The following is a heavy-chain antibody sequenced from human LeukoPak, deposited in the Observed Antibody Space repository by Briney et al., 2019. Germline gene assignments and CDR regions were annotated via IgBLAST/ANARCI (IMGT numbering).Heavy chain of an antibody. J-gene: IGHJ4*02. V-gene: IGHV3-23*01. CDR3: AKGTYYYDSSGYYGGYYFDY. CDR2: IIGSGGST. D-gene: IGHD3-22*01. CDR1: GFTFSSYD. Sequence: GGSLRLSCAVSGFTFSSYDMSWVRQAPGKGLEWVSAIIGSGGSTYYADSVKGRFTISRDNSKNTLYLQMDSLRAEDTAVYYCAKGTYYYDSSGYYGGYYFDYWGQGTLVTVSS.